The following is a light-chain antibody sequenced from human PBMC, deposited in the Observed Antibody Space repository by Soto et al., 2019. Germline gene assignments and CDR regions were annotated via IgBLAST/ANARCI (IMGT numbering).Light chain of an antibody. CDR3: QQYNSYPCT. Sequence: DIQMTQSPSTLSASVGDRVTITCRASQSINIWLAWYQQKPGKAPKLLIYDASSLESGVPSRFSGSGSGTVFTLTISSLQPDDYATYYCQQYNSYPCTFGQGNKVEIK. V-gene: IGKV1-5*01. CDR2: DAS. CDR1: QSINIW. J-gene: IGKJ1*01.